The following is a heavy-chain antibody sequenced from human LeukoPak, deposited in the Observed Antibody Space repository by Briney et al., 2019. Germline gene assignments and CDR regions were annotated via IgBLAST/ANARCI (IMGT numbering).Heavy chain of an antibody. Sequence: GGSLRLSCAASGFTFSSYAMSWVRQAPGKGLEWVAAIRCSGGSTYYADSVKGRFTISRDNSKNTLYLQMNSLRAEDTAVYYLAKDLAVARPGGYDYWGQGTMVTVPS. CDR3: AKDLAVARPGGYDY. D-gene: IGHD6-19*01. CDR2: IRCSGGST. V-gene: IGHV3-23*01. J-gene: IGHJ4*02. CDR1: GFTFSSYA.